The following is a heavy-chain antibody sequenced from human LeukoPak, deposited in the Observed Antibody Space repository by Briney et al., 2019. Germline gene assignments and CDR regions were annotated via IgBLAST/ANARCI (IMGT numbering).Heavy chain of an antibody. D-gene: IGHD3-9*01. Sequence: ASVKVSCKASGYTFTSYDINWVRQATGQGLEWMGWMNPNSGNTGYAQKFQGRVTMTRNTSISTAYMDLSGLRSDDTAVYYCVRLGENGLLTGYFYPWGQGTLVTVSS. J-gene: IGHJ5*02. CDR3: VRLGENGLLTGYFYP. V-gene: IGHV1-8*01. CDR2: MNPNSGNT. CDR1: GYTFTSYD.